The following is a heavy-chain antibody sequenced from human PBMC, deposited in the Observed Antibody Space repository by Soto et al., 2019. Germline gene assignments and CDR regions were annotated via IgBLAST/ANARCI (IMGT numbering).Heavy chain of an antibody. D-gene: IGHD3-10*01. V-gene: IGHV3-23*01. CDR2: ISGSGGST. CDR1: GFTFSSYA. J-gene: IGHJ4*02. CDR3: AKGGVRGNNFDY. Sequence: EVQLLESGGCLVQPGGSLRLSCAASGFTFSSYAMSWVRQAPGKGLEWVSAISGSGGSTYYADSVKGRFTISRDNSKNTLYLQMNSLRAEDTAVYYWAKGGVRGNNFDYWGQGTLVTVSS.